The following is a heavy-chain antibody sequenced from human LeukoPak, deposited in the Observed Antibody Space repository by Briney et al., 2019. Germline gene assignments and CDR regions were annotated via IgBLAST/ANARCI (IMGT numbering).Heavy chain of an antibody. V-gene: IGHV4-31*03. CDR2: IYYSGST. CDR1: GGSISSGGYY. J-gene: IGHJ3*02. D-gene: IGHD3-22*01. CDR3: ARVRASYYDSSDHPKAFDI. Sequence: SQTLSLTCTVSGGSISSGGYYWSWIRQHPGKGLEWIGYIYYSGSTYYNPSLKSRLTISVDTSKNQFSLKLSSVTAADTAVYYCARVRASYYDSSDHPKAFDIWGQGTMVTVSS.